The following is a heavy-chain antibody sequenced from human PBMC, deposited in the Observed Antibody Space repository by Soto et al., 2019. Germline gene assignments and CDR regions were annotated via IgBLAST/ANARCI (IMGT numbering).Heavy chain of an antibody. CDR2: ISSSSSYI. CDR3: ARGLSGSYYYYGMDV. V-gene: IGHV3-21*01. CDR1: GFTFSSYS. Sequence: GGSLRLSCAASGFTFSSYSMNWVRQAPGKGLEWVSSISSSSSYIYYADSVKGRFTISRDNAKNSLCLQMNSLRAEDTAVYYCARGLSGSYYYYGMDVRGQGTTVTVSS. J-gene: IGHJ6*02. D-gene: IGHD1-26*01.